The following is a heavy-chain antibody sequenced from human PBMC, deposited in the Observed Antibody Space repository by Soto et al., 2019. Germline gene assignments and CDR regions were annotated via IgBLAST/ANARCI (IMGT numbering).Heavy chain of an antibody. J-gene: IGHJ5*02. CDR3: ARAWERIHWFDP. CDR1: GYNFTTYW. Sequence: PGESLKISCQGSGYNFTTYWINWVRQMPGKGLEWMGRIDPSDSYTNYSPSFQGHVTISTDNSLNTAYLQWSSLKASDTAIYYCARAWERIHWFDPWGLGTLVTVSS. CDR2: IDPSDSYT. V-gene: IGHV5-10-1*01. D-gene: IGHD1-26*01.